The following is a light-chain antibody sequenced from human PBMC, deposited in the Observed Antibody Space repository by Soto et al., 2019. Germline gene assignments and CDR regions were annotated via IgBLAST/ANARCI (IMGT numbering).Light chain of an antibody. V-gene: IGKV1-39*01. CDR1: QYIGDF. CDR2: GAS. Sequence: DIQMTQSPSSLSASVGDRFTITCRASQYIGDFLNWYQQTQGKXPKXXIFGASNLHIGVPSRFSGSGSGTELTITINNLKREDFETDYGQERFFTLGTFGRGTKVDIK. CDR3: QERFFTLGT. J-gene: IGKJ1*01.